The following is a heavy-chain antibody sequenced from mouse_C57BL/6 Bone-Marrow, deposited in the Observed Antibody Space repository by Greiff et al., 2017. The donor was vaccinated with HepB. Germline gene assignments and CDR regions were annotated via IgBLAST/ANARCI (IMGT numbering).Heavy chain of an antibody. CDR2: ISSGSSTI. J-gene: IGHJ1*03. CDR1: GFTFSDYG. Sequence: EVKLVESGGGLVKPGGSLKLSCAASGFTFSDYGMHWVRQAPEKGLEWVAYISSGSSTIYYADTVKGRFTISRDYAKNTLFLQMTSLRSEDTAMYYCARGPYGSSYWYFDVWGTGTTVTVSS. V-gene: IGHV5-17*01. D-gene: IGHD1-1*01. CDR3: ARGPYGSSYWYFDV.